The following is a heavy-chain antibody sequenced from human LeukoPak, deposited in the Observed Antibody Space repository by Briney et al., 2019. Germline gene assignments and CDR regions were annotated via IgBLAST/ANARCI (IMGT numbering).Heavy chain of an antibody. CDR3: AGGSGRTFDY. J-gene: IGHJ4*02. V-gene: IGHV2-5*02. D-gene: IGHD3-10*01. CDR1: GFSLSTSGVG. Sequence: KVSGPTLVNPTQTLTLTCTFSGFSLSTSGVGVGWIRQPPGKALEWLALIYWDDDKRYSPSLESRLTFTKDTSKNQVVLKMTNMDPVDTATYYCAGGSGRTFDYWGQGTLVTVSS. CDR2: IYWDDDK.